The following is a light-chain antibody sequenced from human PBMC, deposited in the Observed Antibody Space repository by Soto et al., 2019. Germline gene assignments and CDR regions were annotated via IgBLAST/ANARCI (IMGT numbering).Light chain of an antibody. CDR3: QQYGGSPPKLT. CDR1: QSVRSSY. Sequence: EVVLTQSPGTLSLPPGERATLSCRASQSVRSSYLAWYQQKPGQAPRLLIYGASSRATGFPDRFSGSGSETDFTLTISRLEPEDSAVYYCQQYGGSPPKLTFGGGTKVEIK. V-gene: IGKV3-20*01. J-gene: IGKJ4*01. CDR2: GAS.